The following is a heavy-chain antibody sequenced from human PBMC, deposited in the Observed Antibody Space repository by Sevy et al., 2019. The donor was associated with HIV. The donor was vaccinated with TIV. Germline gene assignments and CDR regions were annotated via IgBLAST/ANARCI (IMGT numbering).Heavy chain of an antibody. D-gene: IGHD3-10*01. CDR2: ITHSGRT. J-gene: IGHJ5*02. CDR3: ARGYYFNSESDMLDRRINWLDP. V-gene: IGHV4-34*01. CDR1: AGSFTEYY. Sequence: SETLSLTCAVYAGSFTEYYWTWIRQPPGKGLEWIGEITHSGRTNSNPSLKSRVTISVDSSKNQFSLTLTSVTAADTAVYYCARGYYFNSESDMLDRRINWLDPWGQGTLVTVSS.